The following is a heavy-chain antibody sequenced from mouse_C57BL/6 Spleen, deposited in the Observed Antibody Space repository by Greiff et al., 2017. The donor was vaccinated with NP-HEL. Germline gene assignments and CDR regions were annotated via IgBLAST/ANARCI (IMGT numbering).Heavy chain of an antibody. CDR2: IDPSDSYT. Sequence: VQLQQPGAELVRPGTSVKLSCKASGYTFTSYWMHWVKQRPGQGLEWIGVIDPSDSYTNYNQKFKGKATLTVDTSSSTAYMQLSSLTSEDSAVYYCARDSYGSSLWYFDDWGTGTTVTVSS. D-gene: IGHD1-1*01. J-gene: IGHJ1*03. CDR3: ARDSYGSSLWYFDD. CDR1: GYTFTSYW. V-gene: IGHV1-59*01.